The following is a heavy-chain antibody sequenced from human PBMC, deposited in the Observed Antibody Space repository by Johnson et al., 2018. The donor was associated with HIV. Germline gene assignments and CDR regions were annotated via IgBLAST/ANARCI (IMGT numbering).Heavy chain of an antibody. J-gene: IGHJ3*02. D-gene: IGHD3-10*01. V-gene: IGHV3-53*01. CDR3: ARGTITMIRGVIGLDI. CDR2: IYSGGST. Sequence: VQLVESGGGVVQPGRSLRLSCAASGFTVSSNYMSWVRQAPGKGLEWVSVIYSGGSTYSADSVKGRFPISGDTSTNTLHLQMHSLTAEDTALYYCARGTITMIRGVIGLDIWGQGTMVTVSS. CDR1: GFTVSSNY.